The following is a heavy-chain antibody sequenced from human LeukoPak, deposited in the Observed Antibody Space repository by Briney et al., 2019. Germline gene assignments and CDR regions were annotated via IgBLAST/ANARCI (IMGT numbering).Heavy chain of an antibody. CDR3: ATVLGAPGTDRSRYFGY. V-gene: IGHV1-24*01. Sequence: ASVKVSCKVSGYTLTELSMHWVRQAPGKGLEWMGGFDPEDGETIYAQKFQGRVTMTEDTSTDTAYMELSSLRSEDTAVYYCATVLGAPGTDRSRYFGYWGQGTLVTVSS. CDR2: FDPEDGET. D-gene: IGHD1/OR15-1a*01. J-gene: IGHJ4*02. CDR1: GYTLTELS.